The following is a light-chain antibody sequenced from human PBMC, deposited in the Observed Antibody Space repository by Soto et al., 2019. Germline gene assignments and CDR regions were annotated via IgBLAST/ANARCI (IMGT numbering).Light chain of an antibody. CDR2: WAS. V-gene: IGKV4-1*01. J-gene: IGKJ5*01. Sequence: DIVMTQSPDSLAVSLGERATINCKSSQSVLYSSNNKNYLAWHQQKPGQSPKLLIYWASTRESGVPDRFSGRGSGTDFTLTISSLQAEDVAVYYCQQYYSTPITFGQGTRLEIK. CDR3: QQYYSTPIT. CDR1: QSVLYSSNNKNY.